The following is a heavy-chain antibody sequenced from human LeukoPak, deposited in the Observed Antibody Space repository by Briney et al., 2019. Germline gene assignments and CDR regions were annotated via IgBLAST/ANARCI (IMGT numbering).Heavy chain of an antibody. CDR3: ARDRGIVGTTGYYYMDV. D-gene: IGHD1-26*01. J-gene: IGHJ6*03. CDR1: GFSFSDYY. CDR2: IGSTI. Sequence: GSLRLSCVASGFSFSDYYMSWIRQAPGKGLEWVSYIGSTIYYADSVKGRFTISRDNAKNSLYLQMNSLRAEDTAVYYCARDRGIVGTTGYYYMDVWGKGTTVTVSS. V-gene: IGHV3-11*04.